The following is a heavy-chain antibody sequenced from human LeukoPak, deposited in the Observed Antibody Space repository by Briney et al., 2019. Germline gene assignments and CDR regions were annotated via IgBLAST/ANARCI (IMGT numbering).Heavy chain of an antibody. D-gene: IGHD1-1*01. CDR2: ISGSGGST. CDR3: ARQLELDN. J-gene: IGHJ4*02. Sequence: GGSLRLSCAASGLTLSSYAMSWVRQAPGKGLEWVSAISGSGGSTYYADSVKGRFTISRDNSKNTLYLQMNRLRAEDTAVYYCARQLELDNWGQGTLVTVSS. CDR1: GLTLSSYA. V-gene: IGHV3-23*01.